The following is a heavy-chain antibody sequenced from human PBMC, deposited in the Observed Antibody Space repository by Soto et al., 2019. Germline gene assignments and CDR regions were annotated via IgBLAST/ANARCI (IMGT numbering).Heavy chain of an antibody. CDR1: GGTFSSYA. CDR3: ARKRITMVRGVIMGGMDV. J-gene: IGHJ6*02. Sequence: GASVKVSCKASGGTFSSYAISWVRQAPGQGLEWMGGIVPIFGTANYAQKFQGRVTIPADESTSTAYMELSSLRSEDTAVYYCARKRITMVRGVIMGGMDVWGQGTAVTVSS. CDR2: IVPIFGTA. V-gene: IGHV1-69*13. D-gene: IGHD3-10*01.